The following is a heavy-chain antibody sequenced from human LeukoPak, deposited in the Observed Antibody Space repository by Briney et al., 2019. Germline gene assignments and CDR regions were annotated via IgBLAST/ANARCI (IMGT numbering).Heavy chain of an antibody. D-gene: IGHD3-10*01. V-gene: IGHV1-69*13. CDR1: GGTFSSYA. J-gene: IGHJ4*02. CDR2: IIPIFGTA. CDR3: ARGRGSYYYGSGSYYPLKF. Sequence: SVKVSCKASGGTFSSYAISWVRQAPGQGLEWMGGIIPIFGTANYAQKFQGRVTITADESTTTAYMELSSLRFEDTAMYYCARGRGSYYYGSGSYYPLKFWGQGTLVTVSS.